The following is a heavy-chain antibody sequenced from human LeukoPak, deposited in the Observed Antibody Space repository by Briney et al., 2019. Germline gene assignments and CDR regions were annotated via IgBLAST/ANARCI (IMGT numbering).Heavy chain of an antibody. CDR3: ARDLAGYDFWSGSLPYGMDV. V-gene: IGHV3-66*01. CDR1: GFTVSINY. Sequence: PGGSLRLSCAASGFTVSINYMSWVRQAPGKGLEWVSVIYSGGSTYYADSVKGRFTISRDNSKNTLYLQMNSLRAEDTAVYYCARDLAGYDFWSGSLPYGMDVWGQGTTVTVSS. J-gene: IGHJ6*02. D-gene: IGHD3-3*01. CDR2: IYSGGST.